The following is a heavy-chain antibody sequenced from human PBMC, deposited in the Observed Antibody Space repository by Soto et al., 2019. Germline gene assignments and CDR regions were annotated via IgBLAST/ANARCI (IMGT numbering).Heavy chain of an antibody. CDR3: GRLLDYYYGMDV. V-gene: IGHV1-69*13. CDR1: GGTFSSYA. Sequence: ASVKVSCKASGGTFSSYAISWVRQAPGQGLEWMGGIIPIFGTANYAQKFQGRVTITADESTSTAYMELSSLRSEDTAVYYCGRLLDYYYGMDVWGQGTTVTVSS. CDR2: IIPIFGTA. D-gene: IGHD3-22*01. J-gene: IGHJ6*02.